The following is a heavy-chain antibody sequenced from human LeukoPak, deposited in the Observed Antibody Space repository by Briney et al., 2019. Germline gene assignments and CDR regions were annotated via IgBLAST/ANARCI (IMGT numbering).Heavy chain of an antibody. Sequence: KPSETLSLTCTVSGGSVSSTEFYWGWLRQPPGKGLQWIGNIYYTGSTYYNPSLNSRVTMSVDTSQNQISLKMTSVTAADTAVYYCARLSKGRYFDYIFDYWGQGTLVTVSS. J-gene: IGHJ4*02. CDR1: GGSVSSTEFY. CDR2: IYYTGST. CDR3: ARLSKGRYFDYIFDY. V-gene: IGHV4-39*01. D-gene: IGHD3-9*01.